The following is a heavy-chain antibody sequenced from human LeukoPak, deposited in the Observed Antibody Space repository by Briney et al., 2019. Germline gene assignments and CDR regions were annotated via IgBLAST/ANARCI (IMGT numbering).Heavy chain of an antibody. CDR3: ARDPWDSSGDFDY. CDR2: IGVNNDNT. J-gene: IGHJ4*02. Sequence: ASVKVSCKASGYTYTSYGISWVRQAPGQGLEWMGWIGVNNDNTKYAQKFQGRVTMTTDTSTRTAYMELRSLRYDDTAVYYCARDPWDSSGDFDYWGQGTLVTVSS. V-gene: IGHV1-18*01. D-gene: IGHD3-22*01. CDR1: GYTYTSYG.